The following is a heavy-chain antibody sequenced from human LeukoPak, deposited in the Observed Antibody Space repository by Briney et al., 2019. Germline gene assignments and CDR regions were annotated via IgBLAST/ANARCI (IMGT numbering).Heavy chain of an antibody. V-gene: IGHV1-46*01. D-gene: IGHD1-26*01. CDR1: GYTFTGYY. J-gene: IGHJ4*02. CDR2: INPSGGST. CDR3: ARDLENSGSYYASDH. Sequence: GASVKVSCKASGYTFTGYYMHWMRQAPGQGLEWMGLINPSGGSTSCAQKFQGRVTMTRDTSTSTVYMELSSLRSEDTAVYYCARDLENSGSYYASDHWGQGTLVTVSS.